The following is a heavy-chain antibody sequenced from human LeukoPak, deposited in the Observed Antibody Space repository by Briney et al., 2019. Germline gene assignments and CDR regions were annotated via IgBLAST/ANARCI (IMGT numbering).Heavy chain of an antibody. V-gene: IGHV3-30-3*01. CDR3: ARPSHPKTNGWYYFFGMDV. CDR1: GFTFSNYA. D-gene: IGHD6-19*01. Sequence: GGSLRLSCAVSGFTFSNYAILWVRQAPGKGLEWVPVISYDGSSKNFADSVKGRFTISRDNSKNTLYLQMNSLRVEDTAVYYCARPSHPKTNGWYYFFGMDVWGQGTTVTVSS. CDR2: ISYDGSSK. J-gene: IGHJ6*02.